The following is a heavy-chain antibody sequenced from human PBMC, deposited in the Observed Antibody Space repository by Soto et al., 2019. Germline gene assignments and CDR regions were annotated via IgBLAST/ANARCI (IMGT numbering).Heavy chain of an antibody. Sequence: SGTLSITCDVSGGSVDTNNWWTWVRQPPGKGLEWIGEIYHSGRTNYNPSLKSRLSISIDKSKNQFSLKLSSVSAADTAVYYCAREGGNSFFRGDIYRDVFYICSQRTTVTVS. V-gene: IGHV4-4*02. CDR2: IYHSGRT. CDR1: GGSVDTNNW. D-gene: IGHD3-10*01. J-gene: IGHJ3*02. CDR3: AREGGNSFFRGDIYRDVFYI.